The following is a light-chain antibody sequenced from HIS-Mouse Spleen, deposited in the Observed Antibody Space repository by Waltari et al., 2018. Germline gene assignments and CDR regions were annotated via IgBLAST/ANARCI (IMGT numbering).Light chain of an antibody. Sequence: SYELTQPPSVSVSPGQTARITCSGDALPKQYAYWYQQKPGQAPVLVIYKDRERPSGIPGRVSGSSSGTRVTLTISGVQAEDEADYYCQSADSSGTYWVFGGGTKLTVL. CDR1: ALPKQY. CDR2: KDR. V-gene: IGLV3-25*03. CDR3: QSADSSGTYWV. J-gene: IGLJ3*02.